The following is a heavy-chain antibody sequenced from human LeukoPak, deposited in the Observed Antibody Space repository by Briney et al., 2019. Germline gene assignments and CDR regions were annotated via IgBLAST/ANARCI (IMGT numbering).Heavy chain of an antibody. CDR3: ARQYYNILTDPNYFDS. V-gene: IGHV5-51*01. J-gene: IGHJ4*02. CDR1: GYSFRNYW. D-gene: IGHD3-9*01. Sequence: GESLKISCKASGYSFRNYWIGWVRQMPGKGLEWMGIINPGDSGTRYSPSFQGQVTMSVDKSISSAYLEWSSLKASDTAMYYCARQYYNILTDPNYFDSWGQGTLVTVSS. CDR2: INPGDSGT.